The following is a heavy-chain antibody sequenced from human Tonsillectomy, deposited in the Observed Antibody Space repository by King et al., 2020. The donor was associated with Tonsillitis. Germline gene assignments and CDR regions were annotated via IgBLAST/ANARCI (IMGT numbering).Heavy chain of an antibody. CDR2: IYTSGST. CDR1: GGSISSYY. V-gene: IGHV4-4*07. Sequence: QLQESGPGLVKPSETLSLTCTVSGGSISSYYWSWIRQPAGKGLEWIGRIYTSGSTNYNPSLKSRVTMSVDTSKNQFSLKLSSVTAADTAVYYCARGTASSRWYRLLDGRGGGGSGWFDPWGQGTLGTVSS. CDR3: ARGTASSRWYRLLDGRGGGGSGWFDP. D-gene: IGHD6-13*01. J-gene: IGHJ5*02.